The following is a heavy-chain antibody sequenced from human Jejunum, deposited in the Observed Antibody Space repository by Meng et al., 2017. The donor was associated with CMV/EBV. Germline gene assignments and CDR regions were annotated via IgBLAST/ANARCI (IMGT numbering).Heavy chain of an antibody. Sequence: VSGASISGYYWHWIRQTQGKGLEWIGCVDYSGTTKYNPSLKGRVTISVDTSKSQFSLELRSVIATDTAVFYCARGWGTTSPWDYWGQGTLVTVSS. V-gene: IGHV4-59*01. CDR3: ARGWGTTSPWDY. D-gene: IGHD3-16*01. J-gene: IGHJ4*02. CDR1: GASISGYY. CDR2: VDYSGTT.